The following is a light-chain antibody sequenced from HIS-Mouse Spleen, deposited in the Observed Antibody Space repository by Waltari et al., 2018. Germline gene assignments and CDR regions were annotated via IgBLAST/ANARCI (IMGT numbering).Light chain of an antibody. J-gene: IGKJ4*01. CDR1: QSVSSN. Sequence: EIVMTQSPATLSVSPGERATLACRASQSVSSNLAWYQQKPGQAPRLLIYGASNRATGIPARFSCSGPGTDFPLTISSLEPEDFALYFCQQRSNWPRLTFGGGTKVEIK. V-gene: IGKV3D-11*02. CDR2: GAS. CDR3: QQRSNWPRLT.